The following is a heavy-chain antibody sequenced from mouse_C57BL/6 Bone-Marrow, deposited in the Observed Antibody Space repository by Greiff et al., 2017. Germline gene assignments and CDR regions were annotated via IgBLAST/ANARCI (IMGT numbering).Heavy chain of an antibody. V-gene: IGHV1-62-2*01. CDR3: ARHEVGDYSNIYAMDY. CDR2: FYPGSGSI. Sequence: QVQLKESGAELVKPGASVKLSCKASGYTFTEYTIHWVKQRSGQGLEWIGWFYPGSGSIKYNEKFKDKATLTADKSSSTVYMELSRLTSEDSAVYFCARHEVGDYSNIYAMDYWGQGTSVTVSS. D-gene: IGHD2-5*01. CDR1: GYTFTEYT. J-gene: IGHJ4*01.